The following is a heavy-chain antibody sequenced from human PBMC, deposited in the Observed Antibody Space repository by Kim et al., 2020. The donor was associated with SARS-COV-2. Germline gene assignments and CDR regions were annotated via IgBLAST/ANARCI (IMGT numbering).Heavy chain of an antibody. V-gene: IGHV3-7*01. CDR1: GFTFSSYW. CDR2: IKEDGSEK. Sequence: GGSLRLSCAASGFTFSSYWMSWVRQAPGKRLEWVANIKEDGSEKYYVDSVKGRFTISGDNAKNSLYLQMNSLRAEDTAVYYCARAGSGWYNYWGQGTLVAVSS. CDR3: ARAGSGWYNY. J-gene: IGHJ4*02. D-gene: IGHD6-19*01.